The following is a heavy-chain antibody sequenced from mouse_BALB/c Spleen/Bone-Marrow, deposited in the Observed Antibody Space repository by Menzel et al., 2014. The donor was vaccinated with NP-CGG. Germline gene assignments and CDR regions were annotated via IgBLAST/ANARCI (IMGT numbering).Heavy chain of an antibody. CDR2: ISSSGLT. V-gene: IGHV3-2*02. CDR3: ARSGNFFDF. J-gene: IGHJ2*01. D-gene: IGHD1-3*01. CDR1: GYSITSAYA. Sequence: EVHLVESGPGLVKPSQSLSLTCTVTGYSITSAYARNWIRQFPGNNLEWMGYISSSGLTSYNPSLKGRISIARDTSKNQFFLQLNSVTTEDTATYYCARSGNFFDFWGQGTTLTVSS.